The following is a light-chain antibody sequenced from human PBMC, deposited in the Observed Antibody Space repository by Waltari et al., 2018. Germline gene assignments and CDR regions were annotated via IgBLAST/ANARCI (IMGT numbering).Light chain of an antibody. CDR1: QSISSW. J-gene: IGKJ2*01. V-gene: IGKV1-5*03. CDR2: KAS. Sequence: DIQMTQSPSTLSASGGARVTITCRASQSISSWLAWYQQKPGKAPKLLISKASTLESGVPSRFGGSGSGTEFTLTISSLQPDDFATYYCQHYSNYPVTFGQGTKLEIK. CDR3: QHYSNYPVT.